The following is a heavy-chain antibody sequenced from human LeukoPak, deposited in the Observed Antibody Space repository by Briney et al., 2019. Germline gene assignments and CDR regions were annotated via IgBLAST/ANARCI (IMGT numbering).Heavy chain of an antibody. Sequence: PGGSLRLSCAASGFTFSSYGMHWVRQAPGKGLEWVAVIWYDGSNKYYADSVKGRFTISRDNSKNTLYLQMNSLRAEDTAVYYCARDFSSSRWIPFDDWGQGTLVTVSS. CDR2: IWYDGSNK. V-gene: IGHV3-33*01. CDR1: GFTFSSYG. D-gene: IGHD6-6*01. J-gene: IGHJ4*02. CDR3: ARDFSSSRWIPFDD.